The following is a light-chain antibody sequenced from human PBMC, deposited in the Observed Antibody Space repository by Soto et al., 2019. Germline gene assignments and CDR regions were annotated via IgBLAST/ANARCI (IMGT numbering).Light chain of an antibody. J-gene: IGKJ1*01. CDR3: QQRSNWPWT. V-gene: IGKV3-11*01. CDR1: QSVSNF. CDR2: DAS. Sequence: EIVLTQSPATLSLSPGERATLSCRASQSVSNFLAWYQQKPGQAPRLLISDASNRATGIPGTFSGSGSGTDFRPTISSLEPEDFAVYYCQQRSNWPWTFGHGTKVEIK.